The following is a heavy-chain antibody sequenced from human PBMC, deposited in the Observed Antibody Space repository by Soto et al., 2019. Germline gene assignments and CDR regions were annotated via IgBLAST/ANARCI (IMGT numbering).Heavy chain of an antibody. Sequence: PSETLSLTCTVSGGSISSHYWSWIRQPPGKGLEWIGYIYYSGSTNYNPSLKSRVSISVDTSKNQFSLKLDSVTAADTALYYCAGHSLPQSITFRGPGTQVTVAS. J-gene: IGHJ4*02. CDR1: GGSISSHY. CDR2: IYYSGST. D-gene: IGHD3-16*01. V-gene: IGHV4-59*08. CDR3: AGHSLPQSITF.